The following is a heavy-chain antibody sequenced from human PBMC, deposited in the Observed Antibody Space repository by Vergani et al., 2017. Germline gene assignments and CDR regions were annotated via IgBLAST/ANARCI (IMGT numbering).Heavy chain of an antibody. Sequence: QVQLVQSGAEVKKPGSSVKVSCKASGGTFSSYAISWVRQAPGQGLEWMGRIIPILGIANYARKFQGRVTITAEKSTSTAYMELSSLRSEDTAVSYCARFPAGVTGGMDDWGQGTLVTVSS. CDR2: IIPILGIA. J-gene: IGHJ4*02. V-gene: IGHV1-69*04. D-gene: IGHD7-27*01. CDR1: GGTFSSYA. CDR3: ARFPAGVTGGMDD.